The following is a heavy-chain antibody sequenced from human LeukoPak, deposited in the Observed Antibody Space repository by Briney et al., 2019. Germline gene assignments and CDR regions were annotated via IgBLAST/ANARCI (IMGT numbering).Heavy chain of an antibody. CDR2: ISSSSSTI. D-gene: IGHD1-26*01. V-gene: IGHV3-48*04. CDR3: ARDRRVGATTPDH. J-gene: IGHJ4*02. CDR1: GFTFSSYS. Sequence: GGSLRLSCAASGFTFSSYSMNWVRQAPGKGLEWVSYISSSSSTIYYADSVKGRFTISRDNAKNSLYLQMNSLRAEDTAVYYCARDRRVGATTPDHWGQGTLVTVSS.